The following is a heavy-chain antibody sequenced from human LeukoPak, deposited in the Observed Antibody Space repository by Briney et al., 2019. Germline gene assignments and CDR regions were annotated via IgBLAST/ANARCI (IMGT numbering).Heavy chain of an antibody. CDR3: ARVRLAATGHYYYGMDV. Sequence: PSETLSLTCAVYGGSFSGYYWSWIRQPPGKGLEWIGEISHSGSTNYNPSLKSRVTISVDTSKNQFSLKLSSVTAADTAVYYCARVRLAATGHYYYGMDVWGQGTTVTVSS. CDR2: ISHSGST. V-gene: IGHV4-34*01. CDR1: GGSFSGYY. D-gene: IGHD1-26*01. J-gene: IGHJ6*02.